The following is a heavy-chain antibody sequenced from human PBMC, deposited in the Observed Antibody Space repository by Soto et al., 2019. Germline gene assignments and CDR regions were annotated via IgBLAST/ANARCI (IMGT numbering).Heavy chain of an antibody. D-gene: IGHD6-19*01. CDR2: IKQGGSEK. V-gene: IGHV3-7*01. CDR1: GFTFSSYW. CDR3: AREGIAVAGTYNY. J-gene: IGHJ4*02. Sequence: EVQLVESGGGLVQPGGSLRLSCAASGFTFSSYWMSWVRQAPGKGLEWVANIKQGGSEKYYVDSVKGRFTISRDNAKNSLYLQMNSLRADDTAVYYCAREGIAVAGTYNYWGQGTLVTVSS.